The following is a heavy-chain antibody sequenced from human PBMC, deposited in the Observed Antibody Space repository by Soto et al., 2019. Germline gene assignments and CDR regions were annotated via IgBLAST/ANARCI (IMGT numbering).Heavy chain of an antibody. CDR1: CYTFSNYG. Sequence: GASVKVSCKASCYTFSNYGIRWVRPAPGQGVEGVGWISAYNGNTKYGPKPQGRGTITTDTSTSKAYMELRSLRYDDTAVYYCARVRGYYDDSSGYYPGWFDPCGQGTLVTVSS. V-gene: IGHV1-18*04. J-gene: IGHJ5*02. D-gene: IGHD3-22*01. CDR3: ARVRGYYDDSSGYYPGWFDP. CDR2: ISAYNGNT.